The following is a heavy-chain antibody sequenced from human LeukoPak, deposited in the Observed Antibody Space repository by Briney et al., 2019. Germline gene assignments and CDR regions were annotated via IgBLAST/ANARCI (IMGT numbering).Heavy chain of an antibody. D-gene: IGHD2-21*01. J-gene: IGHJ4*02. V-gene: IGHV4-59*01. CDR1: GGPISTYY. Sequence: SETLSLTCTVSGGPISTYYWTWIRQPPGKGLEWIANIYYGGITKYNPSLESRVTISADTSKNQFSLKLRSVSAADTAVYYCARVTPHGYSEFWGQGTLVTVSS. CDR2: IYYGGIT. CDR3: ARVTPHGYSEF.